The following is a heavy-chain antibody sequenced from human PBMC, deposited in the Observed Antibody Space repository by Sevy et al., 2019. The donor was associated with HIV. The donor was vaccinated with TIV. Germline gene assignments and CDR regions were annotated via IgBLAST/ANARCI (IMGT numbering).Heavy chain of an antibody. CDR2: IKQDGSDK. J-gene: IGHJ4*02. Sequence: GGSLRLSCAASGFALSNYWMSWVSQAPGKGLEWVANIKQDGSDKYYVDSVKGRFTISRDNAKNSLYLQMNSLRAEDTAVYYCARDLYSGSYYENYWGQGTLVTVSS. CDR3: ARDLYSGSYYENY. CDR1: GFALSNYW. V-gene: IGHV3-7*01. D-gene: IGHD1-26*01.